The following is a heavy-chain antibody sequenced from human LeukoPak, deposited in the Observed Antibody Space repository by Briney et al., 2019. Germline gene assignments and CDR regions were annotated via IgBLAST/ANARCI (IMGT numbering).Heavy chain of an antibody. J-gene: IGHJ4*02. D-gene: IGHD6-13*01. CDR1: GGSFSSKA. CDR2: IIPIFETT. V-gene: IGHV1-69*06. CDR3: ATERAGTDFDY. Sequence: ASVKVSCKASGGSFSSKAISWVRQAPGQGLEWMGGIIPIFETTNYAQKFQGRVTMTEDTSTDTAYMELSSLRSEDTAVYYCATERAGTDFDYWGQGTLVTVSS.